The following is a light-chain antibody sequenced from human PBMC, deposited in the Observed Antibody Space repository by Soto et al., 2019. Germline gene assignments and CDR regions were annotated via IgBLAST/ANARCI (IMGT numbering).Light chain of an antibody. CDR2: DAS. Sequence: DIHMTQSPSTLSASVGDRVTITCRASQSLSSRLAWYQRKPGKAPELLIYDASSLKSGVPSRFSGSESGTDFTLTISRLEPEDFAVYYCQQYDSSPLTFGGGTKVEIK. CDR3: QQYDSSPLT. V-gene: IGKV1-5*01. CDR1: QSLSSR. J-gene: IGKJ4*01.